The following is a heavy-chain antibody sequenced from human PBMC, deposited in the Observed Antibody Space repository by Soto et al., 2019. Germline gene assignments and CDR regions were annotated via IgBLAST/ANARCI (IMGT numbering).Heavy chain of an antibody. J-gene: IGHJ6*02. CDR1: GGTFSSYA. D-gene: IGHD3-3*01. V-gene: IGHV1-69*13. Sequence: ASVKVSCKASGGTFSSYAISRVRQAPGQGLEWMGGIIPIFGTANYAQKFQGRVTITADESTSTAYMELSSLRSEDTAVYYCARRGSKMYYDFWRGQGYGMDVWGQGTTVTVSS. CDR3: ARRGSKMYYDFWRGQGYGMDV. CDR2: IIPIFGTA.